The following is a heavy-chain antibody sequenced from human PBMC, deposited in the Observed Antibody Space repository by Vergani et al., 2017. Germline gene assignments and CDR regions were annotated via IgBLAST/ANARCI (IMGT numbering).Heavy chain of an antibody. Sequence: EVQLVQSGAEVKKPGESLKISCKGSGYSFTSYWIGWVRQMPGKGLEWMGIIYPGDSDTRYSPSFQGQVTISADKSISTAYLQWRSLKASDTAMYYCARRSDSSGYCYVGDTSADYWGQGTLVTVSS. CDR2: IYPGDSDT. J-gene: IGHJ4*02. V-gene: IGHV5-51*01. CDR1: GYSFTSYW. D-gene: IGHD3-22*01. CDR3: ARRSDSSGYCYVGDTSADY.